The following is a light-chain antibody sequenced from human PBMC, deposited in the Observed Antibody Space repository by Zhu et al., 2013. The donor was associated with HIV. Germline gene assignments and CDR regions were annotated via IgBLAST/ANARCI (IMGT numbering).Light chain of an antibody. CDR2: DHD. CDR1: SSNIGNNY. J-gene: IGLJ2*01. V-gene: IGLV1-51*01. Sequence: QSILTQPPSVSAAPGQKVTISCSGSSSNIGNNYVSWYQQFPGAAPKLLIYDHDQRPSGIPARFSASTSGTSATLGITGLQTGDEAEYYCATWDSSLTVGVFGGGTKLTVL. CDR3: ATWDSSLTVGV.